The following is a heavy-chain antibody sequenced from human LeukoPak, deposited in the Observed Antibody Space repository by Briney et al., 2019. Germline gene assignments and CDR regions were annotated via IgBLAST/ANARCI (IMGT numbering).Heavy chain of an antibody. Sequence: GGSLRLSCAASGFTFRNYWMHWVRQLPGKGLVWVSRIYSDGSITSYADSVKGRFTISRDNAKNTLYLQMNSLRAEDTGVYYCARESRTTIFGGVLNWFDPWGQGTQVTVSS. CDR3: ARESRTTIFGGVLNWFDP. V-gene: IGHV3-74*01. CDR1: GFTFRNYW. CDR2: IYSDGSIT. J-gene: IGHJ5*02. D-gene: IGHD3-3*01.